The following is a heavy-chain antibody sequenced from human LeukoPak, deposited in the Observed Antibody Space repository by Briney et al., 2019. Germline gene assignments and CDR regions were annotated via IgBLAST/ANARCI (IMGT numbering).Heavy chain of an antibody. D-gene: IGHD3-22*01. Sequence: SGTLSLTCSVSGGSVTGGGYYWSWIRQHPGKGLEWIGYISYSGSTNYNPSLKSRVTISVDTSKNQFSLKLSSVTAADTALYYCAREKAYDSRQGVRGDALDIWGQGTMVTVSS. CDR3: AREKAYDSRQGVRGDALDI. CDR1: GGSVTGGGYY. CDR2: ISYSGST. J-gene: IGHJ3*02. V-gene: IGHV4-61*08.